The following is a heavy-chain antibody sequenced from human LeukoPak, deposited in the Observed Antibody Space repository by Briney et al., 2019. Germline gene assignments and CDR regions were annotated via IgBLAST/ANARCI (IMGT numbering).Heavy chain of an antibody. Sequence: SETLSLTCTVSGGSISSYYWSWIRQPPGKGLEWTGYIYTSGSTNYNPSLKSRVTISVDTSKNQFSLKLSSVTAADTAVYYCARMDWNYGKFDYWGQGTLVTVSS. CDR2: IYTSGST. V-gene: IGHV4-4*09. CDR1: GGSISSYY. D-gene: IGHD1-7*01. CDR3: ARMDWNYGKFDY. J-gene: IGHJ4*02.